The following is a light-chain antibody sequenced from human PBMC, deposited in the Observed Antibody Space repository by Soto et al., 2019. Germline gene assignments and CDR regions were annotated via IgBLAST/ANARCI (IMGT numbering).Light chain of an antibody. CDR2: DAY. CDR1: QIISSR. Sequence: DIQMTQSPSILSASVGDRVTITCRASQIISSRLAWYQQKPGKAPKLLIYDAYNLASGVPSRFSGSGSGTEFTLTISSLQPDDFATYCCQQYNSYSLTFGGGTKVEIK. CDR3: QQYNSYSLT. J-gene: IGKJ4*01. V-gene: IGKV1-5*01.